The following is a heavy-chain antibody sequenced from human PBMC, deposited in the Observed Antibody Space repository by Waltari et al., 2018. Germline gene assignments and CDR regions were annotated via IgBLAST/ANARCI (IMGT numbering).Heavy chain of an antibody. J-gene: IGHJ4*02. CDR2: IGYDGSLK. V-gene: IGHV3-33*06. CDR3: VKSMTVTTGSLDS. D-gene: IGHD4-17*01. Sequence: QVLLVESGGGVVQPGGSLSLSCATSGFTFCRHGMHWVRQAPGKGLEWVAVIGYDGSLKYYADSVKGRFTISRDTSKNTVYLEMNSLRVEDTALYYCVKSMTVTTGSLDSWGQGTPVSVSS. CDR1: GFTFCRHG.